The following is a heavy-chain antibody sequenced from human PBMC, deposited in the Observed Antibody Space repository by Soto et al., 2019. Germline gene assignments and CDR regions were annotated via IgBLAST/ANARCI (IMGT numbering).Heavy chain of an antibody. D-gene: IGHD5-18*01. V-gene: IGHV3-23*01. J-gene: IGHJ5*02. CDR2: ISESGDNA. CDR3: AKGGYIYGLAH. Sequence: PGGSLRLSCAASGFPFNTYAMSWVRQAPGKGPEWVSAISESGDNAFYADSVQGRLTISRDNSYNILYLQMNSLRAEDTALYFCAKGGYIYGLAHWGQGTLVTVSS. CDR1: GFPFNTYA.